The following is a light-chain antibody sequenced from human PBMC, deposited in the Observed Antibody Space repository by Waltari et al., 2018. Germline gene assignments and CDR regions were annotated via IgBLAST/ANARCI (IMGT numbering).Light chain of an antibody. CDR2: GAT. CDR1: QSVPYRY. J-gene: IGKJ4*01. CDR3: QQSSERPLT. Sequence: IVLTQSPGTLSLSPGERATLSCRASQSVPYRYLAWYQQRPGQAPRLLIYGATSRATGIPDRFSGGGSGTDFTLSISRLEPEDFAVYYCQQSSERPLTFGGGTKVEIK. V-gene: IGKV3D-20*02.